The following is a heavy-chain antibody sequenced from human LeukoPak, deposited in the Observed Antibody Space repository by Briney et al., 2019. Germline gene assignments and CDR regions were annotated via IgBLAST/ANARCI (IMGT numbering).Heavy chain of an antibody. V-gene: IGHV1-46*01. J-gene: IGHJ4*02. CDR3: ARAFPDYDILTGYGHFDY. D-gene: IGHD3-9*01. Sequence: ASVKVSCKASGYTFTSYYMHWVRQAPGQGLEWMGIINPSGGSTSYAQKFQGGVTMTRDTSTSTVYMELSSLRSEDTAVYYCARAFPDYDILTGYGHFDYWGQGTLVTVSS. CDR1: GYTFTSYY. CDR2: INPSGGST.